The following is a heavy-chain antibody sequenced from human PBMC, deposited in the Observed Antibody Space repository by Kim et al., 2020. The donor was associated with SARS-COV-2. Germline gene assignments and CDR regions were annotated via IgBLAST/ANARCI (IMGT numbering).Heavy chain of an antibody. CDR3: AHRRHDSSGYYIDAFDI. V-gene: IGHV2-5*02. CDR2: IYWDDDK. Sequence: SGPTLVNPTQTLTLTCTFSGFSLSTSGVGVGWIRQPPGKALEWLALIYWDDDKRYSPSLKSRLTITKDTSKNQVVLTMTNMDPVDTATYYWAHRRHDSSGYYIDAFDIWGQGTMVTVSS. D-gene: IGHD3-22*01. J-gene: IGHJ3*02. CDR1: GFSLSTSGVG.